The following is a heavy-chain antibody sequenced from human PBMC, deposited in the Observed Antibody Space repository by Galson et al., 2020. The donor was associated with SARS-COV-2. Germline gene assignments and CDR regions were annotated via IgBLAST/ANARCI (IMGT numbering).Heavy chain of an antibody. V-gene: IGHV2-5*02. CDR1: GFSLSTSGVG. J-gene: IGHJ4*02. CDR3: AHRMYYYDSSGYYGSGFDY. Sequence: SGPTLVKPTQTLTLTCTFSGFSLSTSGVGVGWIRQPPGKALEWLALIYWDDDERYSPSLKSRLTITKDTSKNQVVLTMTNMDPADTATYYCAHRMYYYDSSGYYGSGFDYWGQGTLVTVSS. CDR2: IYWDDDE. D-gene: IGHD3-22*01.